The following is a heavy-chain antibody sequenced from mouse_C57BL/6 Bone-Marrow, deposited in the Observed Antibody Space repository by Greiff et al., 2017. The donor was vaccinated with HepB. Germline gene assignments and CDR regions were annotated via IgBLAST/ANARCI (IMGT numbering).Heavy chain of an antibody. CDR2: IHPNSGST. V-gene: IGHV1-64*01. CDR1: GYTFTSYW. J-gene: IGHJ3*01. CDR3: ARTSLKFAWFAY. Sequence: VQLQQSGAELVKPGASVKLSCKASGYTFTSYWMHWVKQRPGQGLEWIGMIHPNSGSTNYNEKFKSKATLTVDKSSSTAYMQLSSLTSEDSAVYYCARTSLKFAWFAYWGQGTLITVSA. D-gene: IGHD6-1*01.